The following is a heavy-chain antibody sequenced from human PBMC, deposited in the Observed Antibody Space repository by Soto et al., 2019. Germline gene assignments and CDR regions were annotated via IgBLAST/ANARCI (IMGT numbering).Heavy chain of an antibody. Sequence: KPSETLSLTCTVSGGSISSGGYYWSWIRQHPGKGLEWIGYIYYSGSTYYNPSLKSRVTISVDTSKNQFSLKLSSVTAAATAVYYCARNGASHYYDSSGYGMDVWDQGTTLTV. CDR1: GGSISSGGYY. V-gene: IGHV4-31*03. CDR2: IYYSGST. D-gene: IGHD3-22*01. J-gene: IGHJ6*02. CDR3: ARNGASHYYDSSGYGMDV.